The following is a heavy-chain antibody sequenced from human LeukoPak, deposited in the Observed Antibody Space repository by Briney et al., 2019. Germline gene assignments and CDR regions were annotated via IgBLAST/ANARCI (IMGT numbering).Heavy chain of an antibody. J-gene: IGHJ4*02. CDR3: AKIPKGGYFDY. Sequence: GSLRLSCAASGFTFSSFDMHWVRQVTGKGLEWVSAIGSAADTSYADSVKGRFTISRENAKNSLYLQMNSLRAGDTAVYYCAKIPKGGYFDYWGQGTLVTVSS. CDR2: IGSAADT. D-gene: IGHD6-13*01. CDR1: GFTFSSFD. V-gene: IGHV3-13*01.